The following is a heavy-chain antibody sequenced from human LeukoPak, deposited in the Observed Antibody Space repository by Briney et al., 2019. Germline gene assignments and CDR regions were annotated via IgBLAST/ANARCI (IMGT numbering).Heavy chain of an antibody. CDR1: GYSFATYW. Sequence: GESLKISGKGSGYSFATYWIGWVRQMPGKGLEWVGIIYPSDSDTRYRPSFQGQVTISADKSSSTAYLQWSSLKASDTAMYYCARLGSYSDLDYWGQGTLVTVSA. V-gene: IGHV5-51*01. J-gene: IGHJ4*02. D-gene: IGHD1-26*01. CDR3: ARLGSYSDLDY. CDR2: IYPSDSDT.